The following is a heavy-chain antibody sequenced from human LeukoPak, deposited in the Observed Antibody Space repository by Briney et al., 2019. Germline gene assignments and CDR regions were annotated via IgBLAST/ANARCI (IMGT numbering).Heavy chain of an antibody. CDR1: GFTFSDYY. CDR2: ISSSGSTL. J-gene: IGHJ6*02. Sequence: GGSLRLSCAASGFTFSDYYMRWIRQAPGRGLEWVSYISSSGSTLYYADSVKGRFTISRDNAKNSVYLQMNSLRAEDTAIYYCAREELMAVAGTVAGYYYYGMDVWGQGATVTVSS. CDR3: AREELMAVAGTVAGYYYYGMDV. D-gene: IGHD6-19*01. V-gene: IGHV3-11*01.